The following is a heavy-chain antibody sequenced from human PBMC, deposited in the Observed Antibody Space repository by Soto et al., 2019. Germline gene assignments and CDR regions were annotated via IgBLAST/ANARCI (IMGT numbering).Heavy chain of an antibody. J-gene: IGHJ5*02. Sequence: QVQLRESGPGLVKPSQTLSLTCSVSGASVAGGSYYWSLVRQPPGKGLEWIGYIPSRGRPCYNPSLTSRGTISADTSKNQLSLQLTSVTAADTAVYYCARDTYSGYDFGLWGQGTLVTVSS. CDR2: IPSRGRP. CDR3: ARDTYSGYDFGL. V-gene: IGHV4-30-4*01. D-gene: IGHD5-12*01. CDR1: GASVAGGSYY.